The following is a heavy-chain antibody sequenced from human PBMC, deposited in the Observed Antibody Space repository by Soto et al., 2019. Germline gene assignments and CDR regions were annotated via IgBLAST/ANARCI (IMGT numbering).Heavy chain of an antibody. V-gene: IGHV3-21*01. CDR1: GFTFTRYS. CDR2: ISSTTNYI. J-gene: IGHJ4*02. Sequence: GGSLRLSCAASGFTFTRYSMNWVRQAPGKGLEWVSSISSTTNYIYYADSMKGRFTVSRDNAKNSVYLEMNSLSAEDTAVYYCARESEDLTTNFDYWGQGTLVTVSS. CDR3: ARESEDLTTNFDY.